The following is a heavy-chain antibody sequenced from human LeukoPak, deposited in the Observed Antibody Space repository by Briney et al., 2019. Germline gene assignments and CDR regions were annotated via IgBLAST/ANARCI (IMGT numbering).Heavy chain of an antibody. D-gene: IGHD3-3*01. CDR1: GGTFSSYA. CDR2: IIPIFGTA. J-gene: IGHJ4*02. Sequence: SVKVSCKASGGTFSSYAISWVRQAPGQGLEWMGGIIPIFGTANYAQKFQGRITITTDESTSTAYMELSSLRSEDTAVYYCARGFWSGYYYFDYWGQGTLVTVSS. V-gene: IGHV1-69*05. CDR3: ARGFWSGYYYFDY.